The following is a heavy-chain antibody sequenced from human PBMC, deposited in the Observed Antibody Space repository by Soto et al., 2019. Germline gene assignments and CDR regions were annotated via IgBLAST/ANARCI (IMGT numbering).Heavy chain of an antibody. CDR3: ATRRRWSAPDH. CDR2: IYDSGNT. D-gene: IGHD6-13*01. V-gene: IGHV4-59*01. CDR1: RPSISNYC. Sequence: QVQLQESGPGLVKPSETLALTCTVSRPSISNYCWCRLRPPPGQGLEWIVCIYDSGNTNYNPSLQSRGSISIYASKHQLPLTVPSVPAADTVVYYCATRRRWSAPDHWGQGTRVSVSS. J-gene: IGHJ4*02.